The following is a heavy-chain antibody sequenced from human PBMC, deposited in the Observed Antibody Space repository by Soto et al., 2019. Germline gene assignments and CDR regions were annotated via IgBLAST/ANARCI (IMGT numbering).Heavy chain of an antibody. CDR1: GYTFTDYG. D-gene: IGHD3-3*01. CDR2: INPNSGGT. V-gene: IGHV1-2*04. CDR3: ARDPGYDFWSGFSWFDP. J-gene: IGHJ5*02. Sequence: GSVKVSCKASGYTFTDYGFSWVRQAPGQGLEWMGWINPNSGGTNYAQKFQGWVTMTRDTSISTAYMELSRLRSDDTAVYYCARDPGYDFWSGFSWFDPWGQGTLVTVSS.